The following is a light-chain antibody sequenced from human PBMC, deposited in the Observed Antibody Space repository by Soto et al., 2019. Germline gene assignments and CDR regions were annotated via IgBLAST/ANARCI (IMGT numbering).Light chain of an antibody. J-gene: IGKJ5*01. CDR3: QQLFDSPIT. CDR1: QVISTS. V-gene: IGKV1-9*01. CDR2: AAS. Sequence: DIQLTQSPSFLSPSIGESVTITFRASQVISTSLAWYQVKPGKAPKLQIYAASTLESGVPSRFSATVSGTEFSLSITSLQPEDFATYYCQQLFDSPITFGQGTRLEIK.